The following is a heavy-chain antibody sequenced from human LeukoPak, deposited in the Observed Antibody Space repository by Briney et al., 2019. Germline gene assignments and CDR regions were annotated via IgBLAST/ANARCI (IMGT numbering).Heavy chain of an antibody. CDR3: ARAPSEVGGYYPEYFRH. V-gene: IGHV3-74*01. CDR2: IKSEGKT. Sequence: GGSLRLSCEASGFTFSRYWMHWVRQAPGKGLVWVSRIKSEGKTNYADSVKGRFTISRANAKNTVSLQMDSLRAEDTGVYYCARAPSEVGGYYPEYFRHWGQGTLVTVSS. CDR1: GFTFSRYW. D-gene: IGHD3-22*01. J-gene: IGHJ1*01.